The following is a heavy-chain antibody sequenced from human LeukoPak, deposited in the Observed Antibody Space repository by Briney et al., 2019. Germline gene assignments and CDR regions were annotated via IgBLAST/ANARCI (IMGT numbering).Heavy chain of an antibody. V-gene: IGHV1-69*13. CDR3: ARDRVQLWLSGNFDY. D-gene: IGHD5-18*01. J-gene: IGHJ4*02. Sequence: SAKVSCKASGGTFSSYAISWVRQAPGQGLEWMGGIIPIFGTANYAQKFQGRATITADESTSTAYMELSSLRSEDTAAYYCARDRVQLWLSGNFDYWGQGTLVTVSS. CDR2: IIPIFGTA. CDR1: GGTFSSYA.